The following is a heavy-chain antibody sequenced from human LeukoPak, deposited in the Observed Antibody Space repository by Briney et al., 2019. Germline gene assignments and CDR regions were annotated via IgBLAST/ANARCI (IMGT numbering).Heavy chain of an antibody. CDR2: IYYSGST. D-gene: IGHD3-22*01. Sequence: PSETLSLTCTVSGGSISSSSYYWGWIRQPPGKGLEWIGSIYYSGSTYYNPSLKSRVTMSVDTSKNQFSLKLSSVTAADTAVYYCASGPERQEYYYDSSGYYYDWFDPWGQGTLVTVTS. J-gene: IGHJ5*02. CDR1: GGSISSSSYY. V-gene: IGHV4-39*07. CDR3: ASGPERQEYYYDSSGYYYDWFDP.